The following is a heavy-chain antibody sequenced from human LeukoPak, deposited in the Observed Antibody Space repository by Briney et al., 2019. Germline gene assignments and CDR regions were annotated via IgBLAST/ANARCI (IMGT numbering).Heavy chain of an antibody. CDR3: ARVTIAVARGGYYFDY. J-gene: IGHJ4*02. Sequence: GSLRLSCAASGFTFSSYWMSWVRQAPGKGLEWIGYIYYSGSTNYNPSLKSRVTISVDTSKNQFSLKLSSVTAADTAVYYCARVTIAVARGGYYFDYWGQGTLVTVSS. CDR2: IYYSGST. D-gene: IGHD6-19*01. V-gene: IGHV4-59*12. CDR1: GFTFSSYW.